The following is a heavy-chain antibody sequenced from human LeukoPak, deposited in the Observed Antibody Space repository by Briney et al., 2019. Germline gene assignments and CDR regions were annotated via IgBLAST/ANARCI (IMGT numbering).Heavy chain of an antibody. Sequence: SETLSLTCTVSGGSISNYYWSWIRQPAGKGLEWIGRIYPGGSTDYNPSFKSRISISVDTSKNHFSLRLTSVTAADTAVYFCERAADYGESNFDYWGQGTLVTVSS. J-gene: IGHJ4*02. V-gene: IGHV4-4*07. CDR3: ERAADYGESNFDY. D-gene: IGHD4-17*01. CDR2: IYPGGST. CDR1: GGSISNYY.